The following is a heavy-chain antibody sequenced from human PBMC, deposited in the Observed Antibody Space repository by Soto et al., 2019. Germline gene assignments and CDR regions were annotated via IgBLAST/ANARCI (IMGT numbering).Heavy chain of an antibody. Sequence: QVQLLRSGVEVRKPGSWWRVSCKASEATLSGYAFGWVRQAPGQGLEWMGGIIPIFGTANYAQKFQGRVTITADESTSTAYMELSSLRSEDTAVYYCASDGPFSWGQGTLVTVSS. V-gene: IGHV1-69*12. CDR1: EATLSGYA. CDR2: IIPIFGTA. CDR3: ASDGPFS. J-gene: IGHJ5*02.